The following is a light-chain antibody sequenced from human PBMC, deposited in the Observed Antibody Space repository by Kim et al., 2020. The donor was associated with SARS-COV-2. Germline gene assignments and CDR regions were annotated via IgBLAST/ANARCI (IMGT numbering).Light chain of an antibody. V-gene: IGKV3-15*01. Sequence: VCPGERATLSCRASPSVSSNLAWYQQKPGQAPRLLIYGASTRATGIPARFSGSGSGTEFTLTISSLQSEDFAVYYCQQYNNCPLTFGGGTKVDIK. J-gene: IGKJ4*01. CDR1: PSVSSN. CDR2: GAS. CDR3: QQYNNCPLT.